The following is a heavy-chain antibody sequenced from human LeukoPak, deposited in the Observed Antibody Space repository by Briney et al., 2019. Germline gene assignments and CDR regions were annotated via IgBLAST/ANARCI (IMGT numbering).Heavy chain of an antibody. J-gene: IGHJ6*03. D-gene: IGHD6-13*01. Sequence: SETLSRTGTVSGGSISSGSYYWSWIRQPAGKGLEWIGRIYTSGNTNYNPSLKSRVTISVDTSKNQFSLKPRSVTAADTAVYYCARVEQLAPYYYYYRDVWGKRTTVTISS. CDR2: IYTSGNT. CDR3: ARVEQLAPYYYYYRDV. V-gene: IGHV4-61*02. CDR1: GGSISSGSYY.